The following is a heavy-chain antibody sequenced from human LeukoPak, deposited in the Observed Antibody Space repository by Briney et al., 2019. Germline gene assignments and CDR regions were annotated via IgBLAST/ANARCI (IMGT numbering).Heavy chain of an antibody. D-gene: IGHD2-8*02. CDR2: ISGSGGDT. CDR3: AKGSPLWYCAGAVCYTKIIYFDY. V-gene: IGHV3-23*01. J-gene: IGHJ4*02. CDR1: GVTFRSDD. Sequence: PGGSLRLSCAAPGVTFRSDDMIWVRQAPGKGLEWGSSISGSGGDTYYAASVKGRFNISRDNSKNTLYLQMNSLRADDTAEYYCAKGSPLWYCAGAVCYTKIIYFDYWGQGTLVTVSS.